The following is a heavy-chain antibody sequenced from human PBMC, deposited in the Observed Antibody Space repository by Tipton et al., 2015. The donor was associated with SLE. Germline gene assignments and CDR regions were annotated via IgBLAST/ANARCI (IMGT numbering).Heavy chain of an antibody. D-gene: IGHD3-22*01. CDR2: INGDGSST. J-gene: IGHJ6*02. Sequence: SLRLSCVASGFTFRANWMHWVRQAPGKGLMWVSRINGDGSSTNYADSVKGRFTISRDNAKNTLYLQMNSLRAEDTAMFYCARARSMIVRYGMDVWGQGTTVTVSS. V-gene: IGHV3-74*01. CDR3: ARARSMIVRYGMDV. CDR1: GFTFRANW.